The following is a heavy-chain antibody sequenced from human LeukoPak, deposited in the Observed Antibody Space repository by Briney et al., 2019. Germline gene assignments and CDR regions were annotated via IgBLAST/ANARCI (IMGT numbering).Heavy chain of an antibody. V-gene: IGHV4-39*07. CDR2: IYYSGST. J-gene: IGHJ6*03. CDR3: ARASMWYYYMDV. CDR1: GGSISSSSYY. D-gene: IGHD2-21*01. Sequence: SETLSLTCTVSGGSISSSSYYWGWIRQPPGKGLEWIGSIYYSGSTYYNPSLKSRVTISVDTSKNQFSLKLSSVTAADTAVYYCARASMWYYYMDVWGKGTTVTISS.